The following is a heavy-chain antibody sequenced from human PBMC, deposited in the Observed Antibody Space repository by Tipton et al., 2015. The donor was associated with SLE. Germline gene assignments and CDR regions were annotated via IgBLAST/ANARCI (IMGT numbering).Heavy chain of an antibody. CDR2: IYHSGST. V-gene: IGHV4-4*02. Sequence: TLSLTCAVSGGSISSSNWWSWVRQPPGKGLEWIGEIYHSGSTNYNPSLKSRVTISVDKSKNQFSLKLSSVTAADTAVYYCARDGAMEFWSARPGYFDYWGQGTLVTVSS. CDR1: GGSISSSNW. CDR3: ARDGAMEFWSARPGYFDY. D-gene: IGHD3-3*01. J-gene: IGHJ4*02.